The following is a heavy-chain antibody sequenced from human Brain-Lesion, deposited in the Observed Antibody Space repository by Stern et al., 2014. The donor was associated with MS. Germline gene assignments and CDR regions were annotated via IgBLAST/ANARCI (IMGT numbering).Heavy chain of an antibody. J-gene: IGHJ6*02. Sequence: QVQLVESGAEVKKPGASVKVSCTTSGYIFTGYYIHWVRQAPGQGLEWMAWINPNTGGPKYAQTFQGRVTMSRDTSISTAYVELSSLTSDDTAVYYCARDQRGITIFGVVTDYYYLGMDVWGQGTTVTVSS. D-gene: IGHD3-3*01. V-gene: IGHV1-2*02. CDR3: ARDQRGITIFGVVTDYYYLGMDV. CDR2: INPNTGGP. CDR1: GYIFTGYY.